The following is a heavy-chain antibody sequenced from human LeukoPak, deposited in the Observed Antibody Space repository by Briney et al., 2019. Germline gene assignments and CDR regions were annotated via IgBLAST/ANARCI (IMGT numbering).Heavy chain of an antibody. CDR1: GVSFSGYY. V-gene: IGHV4-34*01. D-gene: IGHD1-1*01. CDR2: INHSGST. CDR3: ARRRYVAYFDY. J-gene: IGHJ4*02. Sequence: PSETLSLTCAVYGVSFSGYYWSWIRQPPGKGLEWIGEINHSGSTNYNPSLKSRVTISVDTSKNQFSLKLSSVTAADTAVYYCARRRYVAYFDYWGQGTLVTVSS.